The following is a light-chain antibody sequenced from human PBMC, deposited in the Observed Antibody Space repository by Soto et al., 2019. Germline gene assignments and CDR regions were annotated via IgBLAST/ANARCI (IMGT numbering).Light chain of an antibody. CDR2: DAF. J-gene: IGKJ4*01. V-gene: IGKV3-11*01. CDR3: QQRYAWPLT. CDR1: QSVTTY. Sequence: EIVLTQSPATLPLSPGERVTLSCRASQSVTTYLAWYQQNPGQAPRLLIYDAFNRAPGIPARFSGSGSGTDFTLTISSLEPEDFAVYYCQQRYAWPLTFGGGTKVEIK.